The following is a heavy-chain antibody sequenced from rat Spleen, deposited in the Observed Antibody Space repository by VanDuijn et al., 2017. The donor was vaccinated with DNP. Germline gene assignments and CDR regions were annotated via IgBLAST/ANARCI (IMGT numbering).Heavy chain of an antibody. V-gene: IGHV5-31*01. CDR2: ITNTGGSI. J-gene: IGHJ1*01. CDR3: TRDTGWYFDF. Sequence: EVQLVESGGGLVQPGRSLKLSCAASGFTFSNYGMHWIRQAPTQGLEWVASITNTGGSIYYPDSVKGRFTISSDNAQNTLYLQMNSLRSEDTATYYCTRDTGWYFDFWGPGTMVTVSS. D-gene: IGHD4-2*01. CDR1: GFTFSNYG.